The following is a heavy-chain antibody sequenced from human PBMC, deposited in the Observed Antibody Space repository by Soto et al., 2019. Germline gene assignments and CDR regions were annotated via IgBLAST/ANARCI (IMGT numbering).Heavy chain of an antibody. CDR2: IYYSGST. V-gene: IGHV4-39*01. CDR3: AGDYDILTGYYSH. D-gene: IGHD3-9*01. CDR1: GGSISSSSYY. Sequence: SETLSLTCTVSGGSISSSSYYWGWIRQPPGKGLEWIGSIYYSGSTYYNPSLKSRVTISVDTSKNQFSLKLSSVTAADTAVYYCAGDYDILTGYYSHWGQGTLVTVSS. J-gene: IGHJ4*02.